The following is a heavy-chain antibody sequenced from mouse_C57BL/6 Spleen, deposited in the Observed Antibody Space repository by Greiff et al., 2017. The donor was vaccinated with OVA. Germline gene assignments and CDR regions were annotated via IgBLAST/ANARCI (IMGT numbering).Heavy chain of an antibody. CDR2: IDPETGGT. CDR3: TVYDAVYYAMDY. V-gene: IGHV1-15*01. Sequence: QVQLQQSGAELVRPGASVTLSCKASGYTFTDYEMHWVKNTPVHGLEWIGAIDPETGGTAYNQKFKGKAILTADKSSRTAYMELRSLTSEDSAVYYCTVYDAVYYAMDYWGQGTSVTVSS. CDR1: GYTFTDYE. J-gene: IGHJ4*01. D-gene: IGHD2-3*01.